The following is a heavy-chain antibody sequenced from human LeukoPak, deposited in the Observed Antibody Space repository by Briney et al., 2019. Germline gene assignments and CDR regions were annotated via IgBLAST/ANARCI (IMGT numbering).Heavy chain of an antibody. Sequence: GSLRLSCAASGFTVSSNYMSWVRQAPGKGLEWVSVIYSGGSTYYAGSVKGRFTISRDNSKNTLYLQMNSLRAEDTAVYYCAALWSLDYWGQGTLVTVSS. V-gene: IGHV3-53*01. D-gene: IGHD3-10*01. CDR1: GFTVSSNY. CDR2: IYSGGST. J-gene: IGHJ4*02. CDR3: AALWSLDY.